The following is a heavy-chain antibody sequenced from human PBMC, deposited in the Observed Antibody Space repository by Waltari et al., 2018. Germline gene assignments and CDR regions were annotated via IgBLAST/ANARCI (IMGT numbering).Heavy chain of an antibody. CDR1: GYTFTGYY. J-gene: IGHJ6*02. CDR2: INPNSGGT. Sequence: QVQLVQSGAEVKKPGASVKVSCKASGYTFTGYYMHWVRQAPGQGLEWMGWINPNSGGTNYAQKFKGWVTMTRDTSISTAYMELSRLRSDDTAVYYCARGNTRVQLWFHYYGMDVWGQGTTVTVSS. V-gene: IGHV1-2*04. CDR3: ARGNTRVQLWFHYYGMDV. D-gene: IGHD5-18*01.